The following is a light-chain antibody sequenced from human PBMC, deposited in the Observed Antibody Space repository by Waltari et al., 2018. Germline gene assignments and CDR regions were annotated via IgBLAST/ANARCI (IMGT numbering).Light chain of an antibody. J-gene: IGLJ2*01. Sequence: SYELTQPHSVSVSPGRTASISCSGHKLGDKDVSWYHQKAGQPPVLVIYQDTERPSGIPERFSGSNSGNTATLTIRGTQTMDEADYYCLAWDSGTVVFGGGTKLTVL. CDR2: QDT. V-gene: IGLV3-1*01. CDR1: KLGDKD. CDR3: LAWDSGTVV.